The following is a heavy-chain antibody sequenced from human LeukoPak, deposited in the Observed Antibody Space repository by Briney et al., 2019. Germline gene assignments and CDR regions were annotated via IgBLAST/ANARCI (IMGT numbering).Heavy chain of an antibody. V-gene: IGHV1-2*04. CDR1: GYTFTGYY. J-gene: IGHJ4*02. CDR3: ARGSVGARSNYVGARHYYFDY. CDR2: INPNSGGT. D-gene: IGHD4-11*01. Sequence: ASVKVSCKASGYTFTGYYMHWVRQAPGQGLEWMGWINPNSGGTNYAQKFQGWVTMTRDTSINTAYMELSRLKSDDTAVYYCARGSVGARSNYVGARHYYFDYWGQGTLVTVSS.